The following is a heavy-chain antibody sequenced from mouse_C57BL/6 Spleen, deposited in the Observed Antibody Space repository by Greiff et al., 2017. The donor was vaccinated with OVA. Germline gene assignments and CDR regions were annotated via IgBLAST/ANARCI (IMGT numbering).Heavy chain of an antibody. CDR3: ARNGPHYYGSSYGYFDV. CDR2: IWSGGST. J-gene: IGHJ1*03. CDR1: GFSLTSYG. D-gene: IGHD1-1*01. V-gene: IGHV2-2*01. Sequence: QVQLKESGPGLVQPSQSLSITCTVSGFSLTSYGVHWVRQSPGKGLEWLGVIWSGGSTDYNAAFISRLSISKDNSKSQVFFKMNSLQADDTAIYYCARNGPHYYGSSYGYFDVWGTGTTVTVSS.